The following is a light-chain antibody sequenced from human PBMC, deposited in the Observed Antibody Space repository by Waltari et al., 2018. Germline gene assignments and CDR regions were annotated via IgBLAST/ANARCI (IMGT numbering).Light chain of an antibody. CDR1: RNNIGFYDL. J-gene: IGLJ1*01. V-gene: IGLV2-23*02. CDR3: CSYSGSSSFPYV. CDR2: GVI. Sequence: QSALTQPASVSGSPGQSITISCTGSRNNIGFYDLVSWYQQHPGKAPKLIIFGVIKRPSGVSDRFSGSKSGNTASLTISGLETEDDADYYCCSYSGSSSFPYVFGPGTKVTVL.